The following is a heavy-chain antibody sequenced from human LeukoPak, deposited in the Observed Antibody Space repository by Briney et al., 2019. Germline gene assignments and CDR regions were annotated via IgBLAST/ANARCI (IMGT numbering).Heavy chain of an antibody. D-gene: IGHD3-3*01. CDR3: ATDTEPFWSGYYKSSNGMDV. CDR1: GFTFSSYA. J-gene: IGHJ6*02. Sequence: GGSLRLSCAASGFTFSSYAMSWVRQAPGKGLEWVAVISYDGSNKYYADSVKGRFTISRDNSKNTLYLQMNSLRAEDTAVYYCATDTEPFWSGYYKSSNGMDVWGQGTTVTVSS. V-gene: IGHV3-30-3*01. CDR2: ISYDGSNK.